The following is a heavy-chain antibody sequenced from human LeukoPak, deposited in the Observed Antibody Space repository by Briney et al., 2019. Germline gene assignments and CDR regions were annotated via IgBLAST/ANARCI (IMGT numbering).Heavy chain of an antibody. D-gene: IGHD6-19*01. Sequence: GGSLRLSCAASGFTFSSYGMSWVRQAPGKGLEWVSSITGSGGSTYYADSVKGRFTISRDNSKNSLYLQMNSLRAEDTAVYYCAKGYSSGWYRNSFDYWGQGTLVTVSS. CDR1: GFTFSSYG. CDR2: ITGSGGST. J-gene: IGHJ4*02. CDR3: AKGYSSGWYRNSFDY. V-gene: IGHV3-23*01.